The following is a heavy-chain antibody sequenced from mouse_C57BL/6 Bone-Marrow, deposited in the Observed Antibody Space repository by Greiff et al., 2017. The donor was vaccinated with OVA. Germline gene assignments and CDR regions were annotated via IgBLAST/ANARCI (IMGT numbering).Heavy chain of an antibody. J-gene: IGHJ3*01. CDR2: IYPGSGNT. V-gene: IGHV1-76*01. Sequence: QVQLQQSGAELVRPGASVKLSCKASGYTFTDYYINWVKQRPGQGLEWIARIYPGSGNTYYNEKFKGKATLTAEKSSSTAYMQLSSLTSEDSAVYFCARWYDYDRTWFAYWGQGTLVTVSA. CDR1: GYTFTDYY. D-gene: IGHD2-4*01. CDR3: ARWYDYDRTWFAY.